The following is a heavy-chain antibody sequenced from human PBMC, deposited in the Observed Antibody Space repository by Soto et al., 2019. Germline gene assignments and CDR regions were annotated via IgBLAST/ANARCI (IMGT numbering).Heavy chain of an antibody. CDR2: ISYDGRTK. J-gene: IGHJ4*02. CDR3: ARATGRGVAAGGSFDT. V-gene: IGHV3-30*04. D-gene: IGHD6-13*01. Sequence: QVQLVDSGGDVVQPGRCLRLSCAASRFTFSNYPMNWVRQAPGKGLEWMSVISYDGRTKHYADSVKGRFTISRDNSKNTLYLQMNSLRAEDTAVYYCARATGRGVAAGGSFDTWGQGARVTVSS. CDR1: RFTFSNYP.